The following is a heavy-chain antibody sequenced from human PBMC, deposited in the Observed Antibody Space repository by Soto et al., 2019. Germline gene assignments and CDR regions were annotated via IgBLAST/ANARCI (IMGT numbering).Heavy chain of an antibody. J-gene: IGHJ5*02. CDR3: AKDRYYSTNEDWFDP. D-gene: IGHD3-10*01. Sequence: EVQLLESGGGLVQPGGSLRLSCAASGFTFSSYAMSWVRQAPGKGLEGVSAISGSGGSTYYADSVKGRFTISRDNSKNPLYLQMNSLRAEDTAVYDCAKDRYYSTNEDWFDPWGQGTLVTVSS. CDR2: ISGSGGST. V-gene: IGHV3-23*01. CDR1: GFTFSSYA.